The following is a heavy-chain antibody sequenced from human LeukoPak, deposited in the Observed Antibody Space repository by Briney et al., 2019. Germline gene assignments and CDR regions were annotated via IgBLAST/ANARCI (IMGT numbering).Heavy chain of an antibody. Sequence: PGRSLRLSCAASGFTLRSYGMHWVRQAPGKGLEWVAVIWHDGDNRQYADSVKGRFTISRDNSKNTLYLQMNSLRAEDTAVYYCAKEGGYSYGSAFDIWGQGTMVTVSS. V-gene: IGHV3-33*06. D-gene: IGHD5-18*01. CDR1: GFTLRSYG. J-gene: IGHJ3*02. CDR2: IWHDGDNR. CDR3: AKEGGYSYGSAFDI.